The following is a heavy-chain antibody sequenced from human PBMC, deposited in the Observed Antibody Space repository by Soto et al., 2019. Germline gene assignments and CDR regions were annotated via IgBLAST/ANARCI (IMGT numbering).Heavy chain of an antibody. V-gene: IGHV4-30-4*01. J-gene: IGHJ4*02. CDR2: IYYSGST. CDR3: ARDRYYGSGTN. D-gene: IGHD3-10*01. CDR1: GGSISSGDHY. Sequence: QVQLQESGPGLVKPSQTLSLTCTVSGGSISSGDHYWSWIRQPPGKGLEWIGYIYYSGSTSYNPSIKSRVTISVDTSKNQFSLKLSSVSAADTAVYYCARDRYYGSGTNWGQGTLVTVSS.